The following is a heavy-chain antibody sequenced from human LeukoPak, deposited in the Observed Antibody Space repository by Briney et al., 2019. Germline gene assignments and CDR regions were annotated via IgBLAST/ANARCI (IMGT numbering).Heavy chain of an antibody. D-gene: IGHD5-18*01. CDR3: ARVGNNNGFAY. CDR2: INSDGSNA. Sequence: GGSLRLSCAASGFTFSSFWMHWVRQAPGKRLVWVSRINSDGSNAAYADSVKGRFTISRDNAKNTVYLQTNSLRPEDTAVYYCARVGNNNGFAYWGQGNLVTVSS. CDR1: GFTFSSFW. V-gene: IGHV3-74*01. J-gene: IGHJ4*02.